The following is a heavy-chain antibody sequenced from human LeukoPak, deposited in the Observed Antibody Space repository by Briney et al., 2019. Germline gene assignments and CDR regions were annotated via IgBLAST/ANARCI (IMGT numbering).Heavy chain of an antibody. CDR3: ARVRVDTAMVGYFQH. D-gene: IGHD5-18*01. CDR1: GFTFSSYA. CDR2: ISYDGSNK. Sequence: GRSLRLSCAASGFTFSSYAMHWVRQAPGKGLEWVAVISYDGSNKYYADSVKGRFTISRDNSKNTLYLQMNSLRAEGTAVYYCARVRVDTAMVGYFQHWGQGTLVTVSS. V-gene: IGHV3-30*04. J-gene: IGHJ1*01.